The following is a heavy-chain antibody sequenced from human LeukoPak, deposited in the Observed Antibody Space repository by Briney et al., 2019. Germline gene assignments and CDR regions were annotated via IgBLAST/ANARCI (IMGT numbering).Heavy chain of an antibody. CDR3: AREGGRAAPGRFDY. J-gene: IGHJ4*02. D-gene: IGHD6-13*01. CDR2: IQNDGSDK. V-gene: IGHV3-30*02. CDR1: GINFRSSG. Sequence: PGGSLRLSCAASGINFRSSGMHWVRQAPGKGLEWVIFIQNDGSDKSYAASVQGRFTISRDNSKNTVYLHMNSLRADDTALYYCAREGGRAAPGRFDYWGQGTLVTVSS.